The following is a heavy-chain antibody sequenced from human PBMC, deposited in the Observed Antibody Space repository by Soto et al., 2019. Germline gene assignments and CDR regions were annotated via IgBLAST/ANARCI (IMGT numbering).Heavy chain of an antibody. CDR1: GYTFISYD. Sequence: AAVKVSCKASGYTFISYDINWVRQATGQGLEWMGWMNPNSGNTGYAQKFQGRVTMTRNTSISTAYMELSSMRPEDTAVYYCARGTRIYYYYGMDVWGQGTTVTVSS. CDR2: MNPNSGNT. V-gene: IGHV1-8*01. J-gene: IGHJ6*01. CDR3: ARGTRIYYYYGMDV.